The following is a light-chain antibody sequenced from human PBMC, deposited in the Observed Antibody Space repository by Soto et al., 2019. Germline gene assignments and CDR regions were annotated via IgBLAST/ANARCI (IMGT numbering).Light chain of an antibody. J-gene: IGKJ1*01. CDR2: RAS. Sequence: DVHMTQSPSTVSASVGDTVTITCRARQSIGDSLAWYQQKPGKGPKVLIHRASTLQSGVPSRFSGSGAGTEFTLPISGLQPDDLGTYYCQQYHTYALTFGQGTKVEI. V-gene: IGKV1-5*03. CDR1: QSIGDS. CDR3: QQYHTYALT.